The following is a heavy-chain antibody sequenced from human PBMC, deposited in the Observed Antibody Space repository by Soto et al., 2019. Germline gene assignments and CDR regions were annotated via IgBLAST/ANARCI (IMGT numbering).Heavy chain of an antibody. CDR3: ARDSKEADAFDI. CDR1: GYSISSGYY. J-gene: IGHJ3*02. CDR2: IYHSGST. Sequence: SETLSLTCTVSGYSISSGYYWGWIRQPPGKGLEWIGSIYHSGSTYYNPSLKSRVTISVDTSKNQFSLKLSSVTAADTAVYYCARDSKEADAFDIWGQGTMVTVSS. V-gene: IGHV4-38-2*02.